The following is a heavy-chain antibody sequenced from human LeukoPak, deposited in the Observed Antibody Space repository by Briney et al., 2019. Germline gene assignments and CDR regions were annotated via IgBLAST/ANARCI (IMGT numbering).Heavy chain of an antibody. V-gene: IGHV4-59*08. CDR2: VYYSGST. Sequence: SETLSLTCTVSGGSISIYYWSWIRQPPGKGLEWIGYVYYSGSTNYNPSLKSRVTISVDTSKNQFSLKLSSVTAADTAVYYCARLGSSTTHGWFDPWGQGTLVTVSS. CDR3: ARLGSSTTHGWFDP. D-gene: IGHD2-2*01. J-gene: IGHJ5*02. CDR1: GGSISIYY.